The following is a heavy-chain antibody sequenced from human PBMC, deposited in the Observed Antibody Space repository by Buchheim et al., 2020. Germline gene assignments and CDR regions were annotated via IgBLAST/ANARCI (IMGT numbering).Heavy chain of an antibody. CDR3: ARGCSGGSCYSGDY. D-gene: IGHD2-15*01. CDR1: GGSISRGGYY. V-gene: IGHV4-31*03. CDR2: IDYSGRT. Sequence: QVQLQESGPGLVKPSQTLSLTCTVSGGSISRGGYYWSWIRQHPGKGLEWIGYIDYSGRTYYNPSLKSRVTISVDTSKHKFSLKLSSVTAADTAVYYCARGCSGGSCYSGDYWGQGTL. J-gene: IGHJ4*02.